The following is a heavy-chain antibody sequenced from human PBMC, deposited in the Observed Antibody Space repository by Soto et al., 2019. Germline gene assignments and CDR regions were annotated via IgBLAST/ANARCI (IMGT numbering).Heavy chain of an antibody. V-gene: IGHV1-46*01. D-gene: IGHD2-2*01. J-gene: IGHJ4*02. CDR3: VRGTSQPGTDY. Sequence: ASVKVSCKASGYTFINYYIHWVRQAPGQGLEWMGVINPNGGSTVYAQKFQGRVTLTRDTPTSTVYVELSSLRADDTAVYYCVRGTSQPGTDYWGQGTLVTVSS. CDR1: GYTFINYY. CDR2: INPNGGST.